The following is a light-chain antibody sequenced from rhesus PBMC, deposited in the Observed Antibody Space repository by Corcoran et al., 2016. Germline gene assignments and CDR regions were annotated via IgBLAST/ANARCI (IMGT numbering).Light chain of an antibody. CDR1: KIGSYS. V-gene: IGLV3-40*01. CDR3: QLWDAVSDHPEV. CDR2: ADR. Sequence: SYDLTQPRSVSVSPGQTARLTCEGDKIGSYSVQWYQQKPPQAPVLGIYADRERPSGIPERFSGSNSGNTATLTISGVEAGDEADYYCQLWDAVSDHPEVFGSGTKMTVV. J-gene: IGLJ6*01.